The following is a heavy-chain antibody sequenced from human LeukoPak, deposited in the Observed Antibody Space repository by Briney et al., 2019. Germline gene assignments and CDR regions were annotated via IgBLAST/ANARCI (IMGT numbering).Heavy chain of an antibody. Sequence: GASVKVSCKASGYTFTDYYLHWVQQAPGKGLEGMGRVDPEDGETIYAQKFQGRVTMTADTSTDTAYMELSSLKFEDTAMYFCATDLRGTTATFDIWGQGTMVTVSS. CDR3: ATDLRGTTATFDI. V-gene: IGHV1-69-2*01. D-gene: IGHD4-11*01. CDR2: VDPEDGET. J-gene: IGHJ3*02. CDR1: GYTFTDYY.